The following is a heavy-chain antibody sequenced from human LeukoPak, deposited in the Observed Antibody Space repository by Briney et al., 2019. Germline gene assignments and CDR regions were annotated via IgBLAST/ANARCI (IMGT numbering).Heavy chain of an antibody. Sequence: GGSLILSCAASGFIFNNFAMTWVRQAPGKGLEWVATINAVDANTYYADSVRGRFTVSRDNPKNTLYLQMTSLRAEDTALYFCAKQFLDANWGQGTLVTVSS. CDR2: INAVDANT. CDR1: GFIFNNFA. J-gene: IGHJ4*02. D-gene: IGHD5-24*01. CDR3: AKQFLDAN. V-gene: IGHV3-23*01.